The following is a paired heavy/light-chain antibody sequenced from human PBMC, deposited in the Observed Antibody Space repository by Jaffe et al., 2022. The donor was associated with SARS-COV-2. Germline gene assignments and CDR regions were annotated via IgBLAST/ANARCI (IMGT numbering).Light chain of an antibody. Sequence: EIVLTQSPGTLSLSPGERATLSCRASQSVSSSYLAWYQQKPGQAPRLLIYGASSRATGIPDRFSGSGSGTDFTLTISRLEPEDFAVYYCQQYGRRITFGPGTKVDIK. CDR1: QSVSSSY. CDR2: GAS. J-gene: IGKJ3*01. CDR3: QQYGRRIT. V-gene: IGKV3-20*01.
Heavy chain of an antibody. CDR1: GFSLSTSGVG. D-gene: IGHD3-9*01. CDR3: AHSGGYFDWLLDPQEEVFDY. CDR2: IYWDDDK. V-gene: IGHV2-5*02. Sequence: QITLKESGPTLVKPTQTLTLTCTFSGFSLSTSGVGVGWIRQPPGKALEWLALIYWDDDKRYSPSLKSRLTITKDTSKNQVVLTMTNMDPVDTATYYCAHSGGYFDWLLDPQEEVFDYWGQGTLVTVSS. J-gene: IGHJ4*02.